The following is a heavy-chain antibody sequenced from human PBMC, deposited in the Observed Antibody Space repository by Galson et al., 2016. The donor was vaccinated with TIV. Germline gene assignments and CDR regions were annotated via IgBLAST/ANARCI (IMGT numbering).Heavy chain of an antibody. Sequence: SVKVSCKASGYTFRIYAMHWVRQAPGQRLEWMGCINAGNDNTKYSQRFQGRVTITRDTSANTAYMELSILRSEDTAVYYCARPPYCGGDCFKYDSWGQGTLVTVSS. CDR2: INAGNDNT. V-gene: IGHV1-3*01. D-gene: IGHD2-21*01. CDR1: GYTFRIYA. J-gene: IGHJ4*02. CDR3: ARPPYCGGDCFKYDS.